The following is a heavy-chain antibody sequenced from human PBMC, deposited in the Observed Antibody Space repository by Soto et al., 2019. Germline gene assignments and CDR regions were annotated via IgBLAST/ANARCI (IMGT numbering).Heavy chain of an antibody. CDR2: ISSNGGST. CDR3: ARDRLASLGYHYCYYMDV. V-gene: IGHV3-64*01. J-gene: IGHJ6*03. Sequence: EVQLVESGGGLVQPGESLRLSCAASGFTFSDYWMHWVRQAPGKGLEYVSGISSNGGSTYSANSVKGRFTISRDNSKNTLFLQMGSLRAEDMAVYYCARDRLASLGYHYCYYMDVWGKGTTVTVSS. CDR1: GFTFSDYW.